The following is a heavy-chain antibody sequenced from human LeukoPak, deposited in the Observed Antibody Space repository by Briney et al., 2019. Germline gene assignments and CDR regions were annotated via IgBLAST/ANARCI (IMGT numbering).Heavy chain of an antibody. CDR2: IRYDGSNK. V-gene: IGHV3-30*02. CDR3: ARDFPYYYGSGSVEYYFDY. D-gene: IGHD3-10*01. J-gene: IGHJ4*02. CDR1: GFTFSSYG. Sequence: GGSLRLSCAASGFTFSSYGMHWVRQAPGKGLEWVAFIRYDGSNKYYADSVKGRFTIFRDNSKNTLYLQMGSLRAEDMAVYYCARDFPYYYGSGSVEYYFDYWGQGTLVTVSS.